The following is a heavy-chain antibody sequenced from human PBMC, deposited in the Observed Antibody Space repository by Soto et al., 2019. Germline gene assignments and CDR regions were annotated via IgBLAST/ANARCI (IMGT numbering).Heavy chain of an antibody. CDR1: RFSFSNYA. J-gene: IGHJ3*02. V-gene: IGHV3-23*01. D-gene: IGHD4-17*01. CDR3: STDPNGDYIGAFDN. Sequence: EVQLLESGGRLVPPGGSLRLSCAGSRFSFSNYAMTWARQAPGEGLEWVSSITGSGGGTTYADSVKGRFTISRDNSKNILYLQIASLRADDTAVYYCSTDPNGDYIGAFDNWGQGTMVTVSS. CDR2: ITGSGGGT.